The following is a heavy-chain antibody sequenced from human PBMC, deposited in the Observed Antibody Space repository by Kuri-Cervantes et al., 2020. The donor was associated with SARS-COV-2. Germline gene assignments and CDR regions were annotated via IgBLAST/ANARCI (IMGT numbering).Heavy chain of an antibody. CDR3: AQDVSQLGRACRY. Sequence: GGSLRLSCAASGFTFSSYWMHWVRQAPGKGLVWVSRINSDGSSTSYADSVKGRFTISRDNAKNTLYLQMNSLRGEDTALYYCAQDVSQLGRACRYWGQGTLVTVSS. V-gene: IGHV3-74*01. D-gene: IGHD6-6*01. CDR2: INSDGSST. J-gene: IGHJ4*02. CDR1: GFTFSSYW.